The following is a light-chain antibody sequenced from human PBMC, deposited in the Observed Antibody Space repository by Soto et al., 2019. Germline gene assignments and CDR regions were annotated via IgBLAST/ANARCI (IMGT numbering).Light chain of an antibody. J-gene: IGLJ1*01. CDR1: SRDIGGYDF. Sequence: QSVLAQPASVSGSPGQSITISCAGSSRDIGGYDFVSWYQQHPGEVPKLIIFDVSDRPSGVSDRFSGSKSGDTASLTISGLQVEDEADYYCSSFSNSDTPYVFGTGNKVTDL. CDR2: DVS. V-gene: IGLV2-14*03. CDR3: SSFSNSDTPYV.